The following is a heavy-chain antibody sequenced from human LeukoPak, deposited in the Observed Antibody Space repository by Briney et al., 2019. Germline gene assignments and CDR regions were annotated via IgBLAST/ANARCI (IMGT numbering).Heavy chain of an antibody. CDR2: INTDGSSA. D-gene: IGHD5-18*01. V-gene: IGHV3-74*01. J-gene: IGHJ4*02. CDR1: GFTFSGYW. Sequence: GGSLRLSCAASGFTFSGYWMHWVRQAPGKGLVWVSRINTDGSSAWYADSVKGRFTISRDNAKNTLYLQMNSLRAEDTALYYCAREMDIAMVFDCWGQGTMVTVSS. CDR3: AREMDIAMVFDC.